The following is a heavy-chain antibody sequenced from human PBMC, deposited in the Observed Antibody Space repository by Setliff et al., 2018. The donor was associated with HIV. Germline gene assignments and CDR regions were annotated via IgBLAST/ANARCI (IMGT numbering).Heavy chain of an antibody. D-gene: IGHD3-22*01. Sequence: ASVKVSCKASGYTFTSYYMHWVRQAPGQGLEWMGIINPSGGSTNYAQKFQGRVTITADESTNTAYMELSSLRSEDTAVYYCAIVTELDYYGGSGPTHLLFDSWGQGTLVTVSS. V-gene: IGHV1-46*01. CDR1: GYTFTSYY. CDR3: AIVTELDYYGGSGPTHLLFDS. CDR2: INPSGGST. J-gene: IGHJ4*02.